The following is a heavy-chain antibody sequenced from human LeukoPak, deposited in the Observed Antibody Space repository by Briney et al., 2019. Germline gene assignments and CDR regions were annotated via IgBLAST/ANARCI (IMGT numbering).Heavy chain of an antibody. V-gene: IGHV1-2*02. CDR1: GYTFTDYY. Sequence: ASVKVSCKASGYTFTDYYMHWVRQAPEQGLEWMGWINPSSGGTNYAQKLQGRVTMTTDTSTSTAYMELRSLRSDDTAVYYCASLYYYDSSGYANWGQGTLVTVSS. CDR2: INPSSGGT. CDR3: ASLYYYDSSGYAN. J-gene: IGHJ4*02. D-gene: IGHD3-22*01.